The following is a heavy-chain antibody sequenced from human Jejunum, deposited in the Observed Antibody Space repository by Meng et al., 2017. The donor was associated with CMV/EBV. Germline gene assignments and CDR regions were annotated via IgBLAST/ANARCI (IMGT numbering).Heavy chain of an antibody. J-gene: IGHJ4*02. CDR2: INPNSGDT. CDR1: YSFSDCY. CDR3: AIIGYCSSITCSEIGDY. Sequence: YSFSDCYLHWVRQDPGQGLEWMGRINPNSGDTYFALKFQGRVTMTRDTPINTAYMELSSLRSDDTALYYCAIIGYCSSITCSEIGDYWGQGTLVTVSS. D-gene: IGHD2-2*01. V-gene: IGHV1-2*06.